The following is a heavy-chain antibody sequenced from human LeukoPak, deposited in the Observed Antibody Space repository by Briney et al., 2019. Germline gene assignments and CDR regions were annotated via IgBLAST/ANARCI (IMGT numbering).Heavy chain of an antibody. CDR2: IIPIFGTA. CDR1: GYTFTGYY. CDR3: ARGGTMVRGFVNNWFDP. J-gene: IGHJ5*02. V-gene: IGHV1-69*06. Sequence: GASVKVSCKASGYTFTGYYMHWVRQAPGQGLEWMGGIIPIFGTANYAQKFQGRVTITADKSTSTAYMELSSLRSDDTAVYYCARGGTMVRGFVNNWFDPWGQGTLVTVSS. D-gene: IGHD3-10*01.